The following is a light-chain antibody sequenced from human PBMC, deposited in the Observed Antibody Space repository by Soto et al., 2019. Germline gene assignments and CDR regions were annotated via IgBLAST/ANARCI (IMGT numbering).Light chain of an antibody. CDR2: EAS. J-gene: IGLJ1*01. Sequence: QSALTQPASVSGSPGQSITISCTGTSSDVGSRNLVSWYQQYTGKAPKLIIFEASKRPSGVSNRFSGSKSGSTASLTISGLQAEDEADYYCCSHAGGSTYVFGTGTKVTVL. CDR1: SSDVGSRNL. CDR3: CSHAGGSTYV. V-gene: IGLV2-23*01.